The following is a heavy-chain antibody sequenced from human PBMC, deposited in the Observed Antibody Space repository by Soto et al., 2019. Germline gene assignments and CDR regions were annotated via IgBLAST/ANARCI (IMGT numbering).Heavy chain of an antibody. D-gene: IGHD1-26*01. CDR3: ARDQVGGMDV. J-gene: IGHJ6*02. CDR2: IYYSGST. Sequence: QVQLQESGPGLVKPSQTLSLTCTVSGGSISSGGYYWSWIRHHPGKGLEWIGYIYYSGSTYYNPDLKSRVTISVDTSKNQFSLKLSSVTVADTAVYYCARDQVGGMDVWGQGTTVTVSS. CDR1: GGSISSGGYY. V-gene: IGHV4-31*03.